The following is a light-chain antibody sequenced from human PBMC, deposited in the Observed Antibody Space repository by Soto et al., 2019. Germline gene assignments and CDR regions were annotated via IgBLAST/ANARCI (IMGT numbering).Light chain of an antibody. J-gene: IGLJ2*01. CDR1: TSNIGSNT. CDR3: AAWDDSLNGVI. CDR2: GND. Sequence: QSVLTQSPSASGTPGQRVTISCSGSTSNIGSNTVNWYQHLPGTGPKLLLYGNDQRPSGVPDRFSGSKSGASASLAISGLQSEDEAEYYCAAWDDSLNGVIFGGGTKVTVL. V-gene: IGLV1-44*01.